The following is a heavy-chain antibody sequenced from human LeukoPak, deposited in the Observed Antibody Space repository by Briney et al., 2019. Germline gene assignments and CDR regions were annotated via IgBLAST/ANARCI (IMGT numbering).Heavy chain of an antibody. CDR3: ARGPYCSSTSCYGIEWLVDN. V-gene: IGHV3-11*04. J-gene: IGHJ4*02. CDR1: GFTFDDFY. CDR2: ISSSGSTI. D-gene: IGHD2-2*01. Sequence: GGSLRLSCAVSGFTFDDFYMSWIRQAPGKGLEWVSYISSSGSTIYYADSVKGRFTISRDNAKNSLYLQMNSLRAEDTAVYYCARGPYCSSTSCYGIEWLVDNWGQGTLVTVSS.